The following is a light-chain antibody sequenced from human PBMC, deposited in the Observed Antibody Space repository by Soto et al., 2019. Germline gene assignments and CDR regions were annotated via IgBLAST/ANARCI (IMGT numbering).Light chain of an antibody. V-gene: IGLV1-40*01. CDR2: TNI. CDR1: GSNIGAGYD. Sequence: QSGMTQPPSVSGAPGQRGTISCTGSGSNIGAGYDVHWYQHHPGTAPKLLISTNINRPSGVPDRFSAYKSGTSAYLAITGLQAGDEADYCCQYYDSSLSVVVFGGGTKGTVL. J-gene: IGLJ2*01. CDR3: QYYDSSLSVVV.